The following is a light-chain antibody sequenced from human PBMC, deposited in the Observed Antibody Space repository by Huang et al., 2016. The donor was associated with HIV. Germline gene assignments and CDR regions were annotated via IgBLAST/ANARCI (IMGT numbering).Light chain of an antibody. Sequence: AIQMTQSPSSLSASVGDRVTITCRASQGIRNDLGWYQQKPGKPHKLLIYAATSLQSGVPSRFRGSVSDTNFTLTTSGLQPEDFATYFCLQDYNFPYTFGQGTEVE. J-gene: IGKJ2*01. CDR2: AAT. CDR1: QGIRND. V-gene: IGKV1-6*01. CDR3: LQDYNFPYT.